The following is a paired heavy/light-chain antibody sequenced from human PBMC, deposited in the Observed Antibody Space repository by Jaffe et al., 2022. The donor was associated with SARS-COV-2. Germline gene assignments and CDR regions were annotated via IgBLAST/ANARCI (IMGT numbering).Light chain of an antibody. Sequence: QSVLTQPPSASGTPGQRVTISCSGSSSNIGSNYVYWYQQFPGTAPKLLIYSNNQRPSGVPDRFSGSKSGTSASLAISGLRSEDEADYYCAAWDDSLSGVVFGGGTKLTVL. CDR1: SSNIGSNY. CDR3: AAWDDSLSGVV. V-gene: IGLV1-47*01. CDR2: SNN. J-gene: IGLJ2*01.
Heavy chain of an antibody. D-gene: IGHD3-10*01. V-gene: IGHV4-39*01. CDR1: AGSISSSTYY. CDR3: ARHLYYVSGSYLLGFDP. CDR2: ISYSGRT. J-gene: IGHJ5*02. Sequence: QLQLQESGPGLVKPSETLSLTCTVSAGSISSSTYYWGWIRQPPGKGLEWIGSISYSGRTYYNPSLKSRVTISVDTSKNQFSLKLSSVTAADTAVYYCARHLYYVSGSYLLGFDPWGQGTLVTVSS.